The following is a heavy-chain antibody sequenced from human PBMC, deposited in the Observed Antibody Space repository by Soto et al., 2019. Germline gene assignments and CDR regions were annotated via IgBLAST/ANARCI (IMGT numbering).Heavy chain of an antibody. V-gene: IGHV3-30*18. CDR1: GFSFSTFG. J-gene: IGHJ5*02. D-gene: IGHD1-1*01. CDR2: MLYDGTNI. CDR3: AKDDGTGS. Sequence: QVQLVESGGGVVQPGRSLRLSCAASGFSFSTFGMHWVRQAPGKGLEWLAGMLYDGTNIHYVDSVKGRFTISRDSSKNTGYLEMNNLRAEDTAVYFCAKDDGTGSWGQGTLVTVSS.